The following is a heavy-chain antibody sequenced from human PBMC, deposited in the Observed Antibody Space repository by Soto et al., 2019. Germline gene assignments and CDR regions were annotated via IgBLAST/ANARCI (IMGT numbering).Heavy chain of an antibody. J-gene: IGHJ1*01. Sequence: GGSLRLSCAASGFTFDDYAMHWVRQAPGKGLEWVSGISWNSGSIGYADSVKGRFTISRDNAKNSLYLQMNSLRAEDTALYYCAKDSSSWYLKHFQHWGQRTLVTVSS. CDR1: GFTFDDYA. V-gene: IGHV3-9*01. CDR3: AKDSSSWYLKHFQH. D-gene: IGHD6-13*01. CDR2: ISWNSGSI.